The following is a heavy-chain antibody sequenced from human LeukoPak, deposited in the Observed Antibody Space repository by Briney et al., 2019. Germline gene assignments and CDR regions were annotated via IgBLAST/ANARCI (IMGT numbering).Heavy chain of an antibody. D-gene: IGHD2-21*02. CDR3: AREIIVAYCGGDCYSDWFDP. CDR2: IYYSGST. J-gene: IGHJ5*02. V-gene: IGHV4-59*01. Sequence: SETLSLTCTVSGGSISSYYWSWIRQPPGKGPEWIGYIYYSGSTNYNPSLKSRVTISVDTSKNQFSLKLSSVTAADTAVYYCAREIIVAYCGGDCYSDWFDPWGQGTLVTVSS. CDR1: GGSISSYY.